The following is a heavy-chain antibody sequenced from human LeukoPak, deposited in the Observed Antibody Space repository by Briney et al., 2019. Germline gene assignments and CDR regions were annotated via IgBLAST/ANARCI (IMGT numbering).Heavy chain of an antibody. CDR2: ISGSTGAT. V-gene: IGHV3-23*01. D-gene: IGHD1-26*01. CDR3: AKDIQKNGNYYDYFDY. Sequence: PGGSLRLSCAASGFTFSNYAMTWVRQAQGKGLEWVSGISGSTGATFYADSVKGRFTISRDNSKNTLYLQMNRLRAEDTAVYYCAKDIQKNGNYYDYFDYWGQGTLVTVSS. CDR1: GFTFSNYA. J-gene: IGHJ4*02.